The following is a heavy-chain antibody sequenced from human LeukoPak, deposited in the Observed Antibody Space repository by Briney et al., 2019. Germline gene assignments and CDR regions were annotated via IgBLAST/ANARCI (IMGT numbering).Heavy chain of an antibody. CDR3: AKKRDAFDI. CDR2: IYSDGKT. D-gene: IGHD5-24*01. CDR1: GLTVSSDC. Sequence: GGSLRLSCVGSGLTVSSDCMSWVRQAPGKGLEWVSVIYSDGKTNYADSVKGRFTISRDNSKNTLYLQMSSLRADDTAVYYCAKKRDAFDIWGQGTVVTVSS. J-gene: IGHJ3*02. V-gene: IGHV3-53*01.